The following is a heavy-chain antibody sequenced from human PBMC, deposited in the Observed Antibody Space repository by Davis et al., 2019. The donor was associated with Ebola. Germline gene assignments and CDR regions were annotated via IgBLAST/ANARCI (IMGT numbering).Heavy chain of an antibody. CDR3: ARDVAYSNYD. CDR1: GFTFSSYS. D-gene: IGHD4-11*01. J-gene: IGHJ4*02. Sequence: PGGSLRLSCAASGFTFSSYSMHWVRQAPGRGLVWVSHINSDASSTTYADYVKGRFTISRDNAKNTVSLQMNSLRAEDTAIYYCARDVAYSNYDWGQGTLVTVSS. CDR2: INSDASST. V-gene: IGHV3-74*01.